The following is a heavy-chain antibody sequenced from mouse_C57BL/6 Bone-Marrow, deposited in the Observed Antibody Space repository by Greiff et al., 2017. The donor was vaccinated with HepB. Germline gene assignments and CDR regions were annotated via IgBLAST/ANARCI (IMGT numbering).Heavy chain of an antibody. D-gene: IGHD2-4*01. V-gene: IGHV1-64*01. J-gene: IGHJ2*01. CDR3: ARWGYDYDFDY. CDR1: GYTFTSYW. Sequence: QVQLKQSGAELVKPGASVKLSCKASGYTFTSYWMHWVKQRPGQRLEWIGMIHPNSGSTNYNEKFKSKATLTVDKSSSTAYMQLSSLTSEDAAVYYCARWGYDYDFDYWGQGTTLTVSS. CDR2: IHPNSGST.